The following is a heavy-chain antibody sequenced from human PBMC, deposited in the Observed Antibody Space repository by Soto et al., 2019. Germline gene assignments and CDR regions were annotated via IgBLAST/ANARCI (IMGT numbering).Heavy chain of an antibody. D-gene: IGHD2-21*01. V-gene: IGHV4-39*02. Sequence: KPSETLSLTCIVSGASFSYANYYWVWIRQPPGEGLEWIGSFYYDGRTYYNASLKSRVTISVDTSKNHFSLMLTSVTAADTAVYYCARRSHIVVAPPWGQGTLVTVSS. CDR3: ARRSHIVVAPP. J-gene: IGHJ4*02. CDR1: GASFSYANYY. CDR2: FYYDGRT.